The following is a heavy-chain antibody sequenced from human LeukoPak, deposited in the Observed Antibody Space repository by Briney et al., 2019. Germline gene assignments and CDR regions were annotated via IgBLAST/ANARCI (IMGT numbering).Heavy chain of an antibody. J-gene: IGHJ5*02. CDR1: GFTFSSYG. CDR2: IYSGGST. CDR3: ARGLVPAAGGFDP. Sequence: PGGPLRLSCAASGFTFSSYGMSWVRQAPGKGLEWVSVIYSGGSTYYADSVKGRFTISRDNSKNTLYLQMNSLRAEDTAVYYCARGLVPAAGGFDPWGQGTLVTVSS. V-gene: IGHV3-53*01. D-gene: IGHD2-2*01.